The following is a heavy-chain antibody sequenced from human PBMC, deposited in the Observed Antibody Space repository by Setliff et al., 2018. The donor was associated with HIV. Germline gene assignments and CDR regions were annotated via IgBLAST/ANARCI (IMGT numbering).Heavy chain of an antibody. CDR1: GDSISSSY. J-gene: IGHJ4*02. CDR2: IYHSVST. V-gene: IGHV4-59*01. CDR3: ARGSSNTWYYYFDS. Sequence: SETLSLTCTVSGDSISSSYWSWIRQPPGKGLEWIGYIYHSVSTNYNPSLKSRVTISLDTSKNQFSLKLSSVTAADTAVYYCARGSSNTWYYYFDSWGQGALVTVSS. D-gene: IGHD6-13*01.